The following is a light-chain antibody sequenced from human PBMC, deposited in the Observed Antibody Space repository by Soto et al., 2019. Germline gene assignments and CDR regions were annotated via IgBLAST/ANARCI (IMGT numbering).Light chain of an antibody. Sequence: DIQMTQSPSSLSASVGDRVTITCRASQSIGSSLNWYQQKPGKAPKLLIYSASSLQSGVPSRFSSSGSGTDFTLTISSLQPEDFATFHCQQSYSPPWTFGQGTKVEIK. CDR3: QQSYSPPWT. V-gene: IGKV1-39*01. CDR1: QSIGSS. J-gene: IGKJ1*01. CDR2: SAS.